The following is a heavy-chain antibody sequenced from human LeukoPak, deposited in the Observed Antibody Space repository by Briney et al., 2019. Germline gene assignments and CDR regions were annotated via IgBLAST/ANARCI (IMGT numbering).Heavy chain of an antibody. Sequence: PSETLSLTCTVSGGSISSSSYYWGWIRQPPGKGLEWIGSIYYSGSTYYNPSLKSRVTISVDTSKNQFSLKLSSVTAADTAVYYCASDSSGYLPWGQGTLVTVSS. V-gene: IGHV4-39*01. CDR3: ASDSSGYLP. J-gene: IGHJ5*02. D-gene: IGHD3-22*01. CDR1: GGSISSSSYY. CDR2: IYYSGST.